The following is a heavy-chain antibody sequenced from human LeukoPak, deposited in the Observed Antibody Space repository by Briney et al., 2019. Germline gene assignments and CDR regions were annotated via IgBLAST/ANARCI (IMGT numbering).Heavy chain of an antibody. V-gene: IGHV4-34*01. D-gene: IGHD4-17*01. Sequence: SGTLSLPCAVYGGSFIGYYWSWIRQPPGKGLEWIGEINHSGSTNYNPSLRSRVTISVDTSKNQFSLKLSSVTAADTAVYYCARGIDYGVRGYFQHWGQGTLVTVSS. CDR1: GGSFIGYY. CDR3: ARGIDYGVRGYFQH. CDR2: INHSGST. J-gene: IGHJ1*01.